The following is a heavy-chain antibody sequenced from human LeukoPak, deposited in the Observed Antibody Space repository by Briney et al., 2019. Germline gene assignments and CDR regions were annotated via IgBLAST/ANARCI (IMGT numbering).Heavy chain of an antibody. CDR1: GFTFSSYS. J-gene: IGHJ4*02. D-gene: IGHD4-17*01. V-gene: IGHV3-21*01. CDR3: ASDLNRGTVTTLSY. Sequence: GGSLRLTCAASGFTFSSYSMNWVRQAPGKGQEWVSSISSSSSYIYYADSVKGRFTISRDNAKNSLYLQMNSLRAEDTAVYYCASDLNRGTVTTLSYWGQGTLVTVSS. CDR2: ISSSSSYI.